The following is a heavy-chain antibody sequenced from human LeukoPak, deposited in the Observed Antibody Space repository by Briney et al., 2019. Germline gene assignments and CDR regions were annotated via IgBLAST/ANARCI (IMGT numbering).Heavy chain of an antibody. D-gene: IGHD3-10*01. Sequence: SETLSLTRAVYGGSFSGYYWSWIRQPPGKGLEWIGEINHSGSTNYNPSLKSRVSISVDTSRNQFSLKLSSVTAADTAVYYCARYWYGSGSYWNHPNFDYWGQGSLVTVSS. V-gene: IGHV4-34*01. CDR1: GGSFSGYY. CDR3: ARYWYGSGSYWNHPNFDY. CDR2: INHSGST. J-gene: IGHJ4*02.